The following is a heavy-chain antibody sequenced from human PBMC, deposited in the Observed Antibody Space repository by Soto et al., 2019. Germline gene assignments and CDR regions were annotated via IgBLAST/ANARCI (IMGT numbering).Heavy chain of an antibody. D-gene: IGHD2-2*01. J-gene: IGHJ4*02. CDR1: RFTFSSFG. CDR2: ISFDGSKK. CDR3: AKDYEAIVVVPAATHY. V-gene: IGHV3-30*18. Sequence: RRLSCAASRFTFSSFGMHWVRQAPGKGLEWVAVISFDGSKKYYADSVKGRFTISRDNSKNTLYLQMNSLRAEDTAVYYCAKDYEAIVVVPAATHYWGQGTLVTVSS.